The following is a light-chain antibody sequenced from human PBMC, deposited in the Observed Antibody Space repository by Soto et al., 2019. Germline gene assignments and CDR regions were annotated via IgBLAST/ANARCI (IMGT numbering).Light chain of an antibody. V-gene: IGLV1-51*01. J-gene: IGLJ7*01. CDR2: DNN. CDR3: GTWDSSLSAV. Sequence: QSVLTQPPSVSAAPGQKVTISCSGSSSNIGYSYVSWYQQLPGTAPKLLIYDNNKRPSGIPDRFSGSKSGTSATLGITGLQTGHEAGYYCGTWDSSLSAVFGGGTQLTVL. CDR1: SSNIGYSY.